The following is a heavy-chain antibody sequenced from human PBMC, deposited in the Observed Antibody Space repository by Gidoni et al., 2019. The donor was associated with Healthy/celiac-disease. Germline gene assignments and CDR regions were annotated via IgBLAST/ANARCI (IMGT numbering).Heavy chain of an antibody. CDR2: IYYSGST. D-gene: IGHD2-21*02. J-gene: IGHJ4*02. V-gene: IGHV4-31*03. Sequence: QVQLQESGPGLVKPSQTLSLTCTVSGGSISSGGYYWSWIRQHPGKGLEWIGYIYYSGSTYYNPSLKSRVTISVDTSKNQFSLKLSSVTAADTAVYYCARHRRLGKYCGGDCYSGVDYWGQGTLVTVSS. CDR3: ARHRRLGKYCGGDCYSGVDY. CDR1: GGSISSGGYY.